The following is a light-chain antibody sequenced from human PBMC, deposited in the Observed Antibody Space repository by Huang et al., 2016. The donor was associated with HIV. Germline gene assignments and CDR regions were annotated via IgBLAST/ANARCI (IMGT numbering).Light chain of an antibody. V-gene: IGKV3-15*01. CDR1: QSVSSN. J-gene: IGKJ1*01. CDR3: QQYNNWPRT. Sequence: EIVMTQSPATLSVSPGERATLSCRASQSVSSNLAWYQQEPGQAPRLLIYAASTRATGIPARFSGSGSGTEFTLTISSLQSEDFAVDYCQQYNNWPRTFGQGTKVEIK. CDR2: AAS.